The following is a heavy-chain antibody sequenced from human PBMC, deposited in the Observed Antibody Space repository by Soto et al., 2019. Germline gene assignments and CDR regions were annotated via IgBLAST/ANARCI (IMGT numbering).Heavy chain of an antibody. Sequence: QVQLQESGPGLVKPSQTLSLTCTVSGGSIISGGYYWSWIRQHPGNGLECIGYIYYSGSTYYNPSLNSRVTISVDTSQNQFSLKLTSVTAADTAVYYRARAYGSGSYWGAFDIWGQGTMVTVSS. CDR3: ARAYGSGSYWGAFDI. CDR2: IYYSGST. D-gene: IGHD3-10*01. CDR1: GGSIISGGYY. V-gene: IGHV4-31*03. J-gene: IGHJ3*02.